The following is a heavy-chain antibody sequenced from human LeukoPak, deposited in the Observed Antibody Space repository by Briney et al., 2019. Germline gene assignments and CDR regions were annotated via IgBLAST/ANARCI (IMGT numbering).Heavy chain of an antibody. J-gene: IGHJ4*02. V-gene: IGHV1-2*06. D-gene: IGHD2-21*02. Sequence: ASVKVSCKASGYTFTGYYMHWVRQAPGQGLEWMGRINPNSGGTNYAQKFQGRVTMTRDTSISTAYMELSRLRSDATAVYYCAREVAYCGGDCYFALWGQGTLVTVSS. CDR1: GYTFTGYY. CDR3: AREVAYCGGDCYFAL. CDR2: INPNSGGT.